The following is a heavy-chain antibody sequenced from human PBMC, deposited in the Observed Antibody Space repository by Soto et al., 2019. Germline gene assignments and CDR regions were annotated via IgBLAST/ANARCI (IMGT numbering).Heavy chain of an antibody. J-gene: IGHJ6*03. CDR1: GYTFTSYD. CDR3: ARVPADYDFWSGYSIYYYYYYMDV. CDR2: MNPNSGNT. D-gene: IGHD3-3*01. Sequence: ASVKVSCKASGYTFTSYDINWVRQATGQGLEWMGWMNPNSGNTGYAQKFQGRVTMTRNTSISTAYMELSSLRSEDTAVYYCARVPADYDFWSGYSIYYYYYYMDVWGKGTTVTVS. V-gene: IGHV1-8*01.